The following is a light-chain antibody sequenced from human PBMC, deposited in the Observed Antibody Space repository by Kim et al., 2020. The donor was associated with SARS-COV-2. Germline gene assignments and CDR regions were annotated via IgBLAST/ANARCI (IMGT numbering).Light chain of an antibody. CDR1: QVSSNY. CDR3: LQHKNYPLT. J-gene: IGKJ4*01. Sequence: SAGGDSSTITRGASQVSSNYLAWFQQKPGKVPKRLIDAASRLQSGVPSRFGGSGYATESTLTNSSLQPEDSATYCYLQHKNYPLTFGGGTKVEI. CDR2: AAS. V-gene: IGKV1-17*03.